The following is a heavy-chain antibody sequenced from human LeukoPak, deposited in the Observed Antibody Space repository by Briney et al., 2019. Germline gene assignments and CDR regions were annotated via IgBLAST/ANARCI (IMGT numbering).Heavy chain of an antibody. V-gene: IGHV4-59*01. J-gene: IGHJ4*02. CDR3: AREERYYDFWRGLGD. CDR1: GGSISGYC. Sequence: PSETLSLTCTVSGGSISGYCWSWIRQPPGKGLEWIGYISYSGSTNYNPSLKSRVTMSVDTSKNQFSLKLSSVTAADTAVYYCAREERYYDFWRGLGDWGQGTLVTVSS. D-gene: IGHD3-3*01. CDR2: ISYSGST.